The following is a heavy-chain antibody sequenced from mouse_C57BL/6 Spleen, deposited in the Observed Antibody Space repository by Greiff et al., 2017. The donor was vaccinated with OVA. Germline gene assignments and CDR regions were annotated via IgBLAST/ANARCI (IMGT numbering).Heavy chain of an antibody. CDR3: ARRAGGTGTGIYYAMDY. Sequence: QVQLQQSGAELARPGASVKLSCKASGYTFTSYGISWVKQRTGQGLEWIGEIYPRSGNTYYNEKFKGKATLTADKSSSTAYMELRSLTSEDSAVYFCARRAGGTGTGIYYAMDYWGQGTSVTVSS. V-gene: IGHV1-81*01. CDR2: IYPRSGNT. J-gene: IGHJ4*01. CDR1: GYTFTSYG. D-gene: IGHD4-1*01.